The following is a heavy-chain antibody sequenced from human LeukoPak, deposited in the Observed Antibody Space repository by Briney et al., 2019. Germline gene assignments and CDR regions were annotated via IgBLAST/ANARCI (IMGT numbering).Heavy chain of an antibody. CDR1: GGSISSGGYY. CDR2: IDYSGST. J-gene: IGHJ5*02. Sequence: SQTLSLTCTVSGGSISSGGYYWSWIRQHPGKGLDWIGYIDYSGSTYSNPYLKSRVTISVDTSKNQFSLNLSSVTAADTAVYYCARYCSSTNCYKGGFDPWGQGTMVTVSS. D-gene: IGHD2-2*02. CDR3: ARYCSSTNCYKGGFDP. V-gene: IGHV4-31*03.